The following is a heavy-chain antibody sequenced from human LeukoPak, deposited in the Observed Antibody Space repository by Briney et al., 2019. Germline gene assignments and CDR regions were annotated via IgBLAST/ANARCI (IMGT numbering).Heavy chain of an antibody. V-gene: IGHV3-69-1*02. CDR2: ISSSSTI. D-gene: IGHD3-10*01. Sequence: GGSLRLSCAASGFTFSSYGMTWVRQAPGKGLEWVSYISSSSTIYYADSVKGRFAISRDNAKNSLNLQMNSLRAEDTAVYYCVRVGRLLWFGLWGQGTLVTVSS. J-gene: IGHJ4*02. CDR1: GFTFSSYG. CDR3: VRVGRLLWFGL.